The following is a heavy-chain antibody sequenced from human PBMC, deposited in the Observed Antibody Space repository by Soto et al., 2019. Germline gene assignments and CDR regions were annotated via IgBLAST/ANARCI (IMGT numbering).Heavy chain of an antibody. CDR2: VSYRGIT. Sequence: SETLSLTCSVSGGSVSSGTYYWSWIRQPPGKGLEWIGQVSYRGITNYNPSLRSRVTISVDTSKNQLSLNLNSVTAADTAVYYCVREVRDGYSQVARFFFDYWGQGTLVTVSS. CDR3: VREVRDGYSQVARFFFDY. J-gene: IGHJ4*02. V-gene: IGHV4-61*01. D-gene: IGHD5-18*01. CDR1: GGSVSSGTYY.